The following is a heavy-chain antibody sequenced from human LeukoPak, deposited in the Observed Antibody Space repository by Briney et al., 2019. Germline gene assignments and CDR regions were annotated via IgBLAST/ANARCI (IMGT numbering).Heavy chain of an antibody. J-gene: IGHJ6*02. Sequence: SETLSLTCAVYGGSFSGYYWSWIRQPPGKGLEWIGEINHSGSTNYNPSLKSRVTISVDTSKNQFSLKLSSVTAADTAVYYCASRGPLTAAGTESGMDVWGQGTTVTVSS. V-gene: IGHV4-34*01. CDR2: INHSGST. CDR1: GGSFSGYY. CDR3: ASRGPLTAAGTESGMDV. D-gene: IGHD6-13*01.